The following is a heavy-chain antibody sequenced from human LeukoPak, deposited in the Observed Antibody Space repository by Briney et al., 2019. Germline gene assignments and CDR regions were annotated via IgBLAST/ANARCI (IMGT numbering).Heavy chain of an antibody. CDR3: AREYYDFWSGSFQH. V-gene: IGHV3-66*02. CDR1: GFTVSSNY. D-gene: IGHD3-3*01. CDR2: IYSGGST. Sequence: PGGSLRLSCAASGFTVSSNYMSWVRQAPGKGLEWVSVIYSGGSTYYADSMKGRFTISRDNSKNTLYLQMNSLRAEDTAVYYCAREYYDFWSGSFQHWGQGTLVTVSS. J-gene: IGHJ1*01.